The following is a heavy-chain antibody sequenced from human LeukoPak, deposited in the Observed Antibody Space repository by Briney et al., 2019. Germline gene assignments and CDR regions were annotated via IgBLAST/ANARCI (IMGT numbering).Heavy chain of an antibody. CDR3: TRDQTPYY. CDR1: GFTFGDYA. CDR2: IRSKIYGGTA. V-gene: IGHV3-49*04. Sequence: HPGGSLRLSCTASGFTFGDYAMTWVRQAPGKGLEWVGFIRSKIYGGTAEYAASVQGRFTISRDDSKGIAYLQMNSLKTEDTGVYYCTRDQTPYYWGQGTLVTVSS. J-gene: IGHJ4*02.